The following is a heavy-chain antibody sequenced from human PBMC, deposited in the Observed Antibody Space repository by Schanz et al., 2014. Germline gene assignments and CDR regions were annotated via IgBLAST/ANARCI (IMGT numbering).Heavy chain of an antibody. D-gene: IGHD3-3*01. J-gene: IGHJ4*02. Sequence: QIQLVQSGPEVKKPGATVKVSCKASGYTFTTYAMSWVRQAPGQGLEWVGWINTGSGDTKYSQNFQGRVTITRDTSASTAYMALTDLRSDDTAVYYCARDRRFFDRDDLYYFDSWGQGTLVTVSS. V-gene: IGHV1-18*01. CDR2: INTGSGDT. CDR3: ARDRRFFDRDDLYYFDS. CDR1: GYTFTTYA.